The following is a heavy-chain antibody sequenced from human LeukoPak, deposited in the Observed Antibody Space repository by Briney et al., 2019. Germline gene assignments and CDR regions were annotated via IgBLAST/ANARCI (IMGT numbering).Heavy chain of an antibody. CDR1: GFTLSSYW. J-gene: IGHJ4*02. V-gene: IGHV3-7*03. Sequence: PGGPLRLSCAASGFTLSSYWMSWVRQAPGKGLEWVANINEDGSEKNYVDAVKGRFTISRDTSQNELYLQMNSLRVDDSAIYYCAKDHSADGWPTFEYWGRGTLVTVSS. D-gene: IGHD5-24*01. CDR3: AKDHSADGWPTFEY. CDR2: INEDGSEK.